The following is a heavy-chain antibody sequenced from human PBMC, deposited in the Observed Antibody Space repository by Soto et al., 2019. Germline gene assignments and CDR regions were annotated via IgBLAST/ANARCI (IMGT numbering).Heavy chain of an antibody. Sequence: QVQLVQSGAEVKKPGSSVKVSCKASGGTFSSYAISWVRQAPGQGLEWMGGIIPIFGTANYAQKFQGRVKITADETTSTAYMELSSLGSEDTAVYYCAREGRYSSGWFWFDPWGQGTLVTVSS. V-gene: IGHV1-69*01. CDR3: AREGRYSSGWFWFDP. CDR2: IIPIFGTA. J-gene: IGHJ5*02. D-gene: IGHD6-19*01. CDR1: GGTFSSYA.